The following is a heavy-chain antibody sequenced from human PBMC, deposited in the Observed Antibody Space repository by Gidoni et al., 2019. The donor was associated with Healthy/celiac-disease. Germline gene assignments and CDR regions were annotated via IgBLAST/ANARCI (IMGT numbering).Heavy chain of an antibody. D-gene: IGHD3-3*01. CDR2: IYTSGST. J-gene: IGHJ5*01. Sequence: QVQLQESGPGLVKPSQTLSLTCTVSGGSISSGSYYWSWIRQPAGKGLEWIGRIYTSGSTNYNPSLKSRVTISVDTSKNQFSLKLSSVTAADTAVYYCARGHYDFWSGSNWFDSWGQGTLVTVSS. CDR1: GGSISSGSYY. CDR3: ARGHYDFWSGSNWFDS. V-gene: IGHV4-61*02.